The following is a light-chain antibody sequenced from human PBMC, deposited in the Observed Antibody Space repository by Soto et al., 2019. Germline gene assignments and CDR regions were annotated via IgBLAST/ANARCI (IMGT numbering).Light chain of an antibody. J-gene: IGKJ1*01. Sequence: MVLTQSPGNLSLSPGERATLSCRASQSVNSRYLAWYQQKPGQAPRLVIYGAFTRATGIPDRLIGSGSGTDFSLTISRLEPEEFAVYYCQQSPGTFGQGTKVEIK. CDR3: QQSPGT. CDR2: GAF. CDR1: QSVNSRY. V-gene: IGKV3-20*01.